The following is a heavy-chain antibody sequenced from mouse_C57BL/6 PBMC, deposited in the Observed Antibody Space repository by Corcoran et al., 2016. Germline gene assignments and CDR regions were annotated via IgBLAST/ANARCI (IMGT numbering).Heavy chain of an antibody. CDR1: GYTFTSYG. J-gene: IGHJ4*01. CDR2: IYPRSGNT. D-gene: IGHD1-1*01. V-gene: IGHV1-81*01. Sequence: QVQLQQSGAELARPGASVKLSCKASGYTFTSYGISWVKQRTGQGLEWIGEIYPRSGNTYYNEKFKGKATLTADKSSSTAYMELRSLTSEDSAVYFCARERGGSSYDYAMDYWGQGTSVTVSS. CDR3: ARERGGSSYDYAMDY.